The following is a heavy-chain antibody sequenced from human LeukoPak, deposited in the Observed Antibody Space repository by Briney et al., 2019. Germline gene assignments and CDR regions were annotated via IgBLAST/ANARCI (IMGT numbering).Heavy chain of an antibody. CDR3: AREGYGPGSYFDY. CDR1: GGSISSYY. D-gene: IGHD3-10*01. J-gene: IGHJ4*02. Sequence: PSETLSLTCTVPGGSISSYYWSWIRQPPGKGLEWIGYIYYSGSTNYNPSLKSRVTISVDTSKNQFSLKLSSVTAADTAVYYCAREGYGPGSYFDYWGQGTLVTVSS. V-gene: IGHV4-59*01. CDR2: IYYSGST.